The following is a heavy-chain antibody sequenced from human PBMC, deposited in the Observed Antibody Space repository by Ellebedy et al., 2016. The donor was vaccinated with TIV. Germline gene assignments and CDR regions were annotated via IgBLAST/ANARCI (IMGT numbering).Heavy chain of an antibody. CDR3: ARGFGDSADYYLYYYYGMDV. V-gene: IGHV4-59*01. Sequence: SETLSLXXTVSGGSISSYYWNWIRQPPGKGLEWIGYIHYSGSTNNSPSLKSRVTISADTSKNQVSLKLSSVTAADTAVYYCARGFGDSADYYLYYYYGMDVWGQGTTATVSS. J-gene: IGHJ6*02. CDR2: IHYSGST. D-gene: IGHD1-26*01. CDR1: GGSISSYY.